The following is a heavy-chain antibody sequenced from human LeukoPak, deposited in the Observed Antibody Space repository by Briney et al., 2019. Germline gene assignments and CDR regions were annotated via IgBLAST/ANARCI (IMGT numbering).Heavy chain of an antibody. D-gene: IGHD1-20*01. Sequence: GGSLRLSCAASGFTFSNAWMSWVRQAPGKGLEWVGRIKSKTDGGTTDYAAPVKGRFTSSRDDSKNTLYLQMNSLKTEDTAVYYCTTGITGTRYYYYYMDVWGKGTTVTVSS. J-gene: IGHJ6*03. CDR1: GFTFSNAW. CDR2: IKSKTDGGTT. V-gene: IGHV3-15*01. CDR3: TTGITGTRYYYYYMDV.